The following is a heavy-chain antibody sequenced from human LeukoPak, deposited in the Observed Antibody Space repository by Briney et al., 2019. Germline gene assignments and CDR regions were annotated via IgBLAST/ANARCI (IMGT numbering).Heavy chain of an antibody. D-gene: IGHD2-2*01. Sequence: PSETLSLTCTVSGGSISSGDYYWSWIRQPPGKGLEWNGYIYYSGSTYYNPSLKSRVTISVDTSKNQFSLKLSSVTAADTAVYYCATGDPGYCSSTSCPDAFDIWGQGTMVTVSS. V-gene: IGHV4-30-4*08. CDR1: GGSISSGDYY. J-gene: IGHJ3*02. CDR3: ATGDPGYCSSTSCPDAFDI. CDR2: IYYSGST.